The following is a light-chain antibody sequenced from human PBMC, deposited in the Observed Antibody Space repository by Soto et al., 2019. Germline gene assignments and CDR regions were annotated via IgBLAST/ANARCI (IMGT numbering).Light chain of an antibody. CDR3: NSYTSRYTFV. Sequence: QSALTQPASVSGSPGQSITISCTGTGSDVGGYDYVSWYQQYPGKAPKVMIYEVNNRPSEVSNRFSGSKSGNTASLTISGLQPEDEADYYCNSYTSRYTFVLGTGTKVTVL. V-gene: IGLV2-14*01. J-gene: IGLJ1*01. CDR2: EVN. CDR1: GSDVGGYDY.